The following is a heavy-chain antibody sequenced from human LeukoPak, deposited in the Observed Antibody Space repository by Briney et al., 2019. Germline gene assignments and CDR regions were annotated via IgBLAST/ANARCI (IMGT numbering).Heavy chain of an antibody. Sequence: SETLSLTCAVYGGSFRGYYWSWIRQPPGKGLEWIGEINHSGSTNYNPSLKSRVTISVDTSKNQFSLKLSSVTAADTAVYYCASLGAFDYWGQGTLVTVSS. CDR3: ASLGAFDY. J-gene: IGHJ4*02. D-gene: IGHD1-26*01. CDR1: GGSFRGYY. CDR2: INHSGST. V-gene: IGHV4-34*01.